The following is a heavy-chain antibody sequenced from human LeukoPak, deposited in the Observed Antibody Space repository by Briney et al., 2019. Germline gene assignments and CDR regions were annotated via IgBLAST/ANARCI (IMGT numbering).Heavy chain of an antibody. D-gene: IGHD1-7*01. CDR1: GFTFSSYA. Sequence: GGSLRLSCAASGFTFSSYAMHWVRQAPGKGLEWVAVISYDGSNKYYADSVKGRFTISRDNSKNTLYLQMNSLRAEDTAVYYCAKLITGTTEFDYWGQGTLVTVSS. V-gene: IGHV3-30-3*01. CDR3: AKLITGTTEFDY. CDR2: ISYDGSNK. J-gene: IGHJ4*02.